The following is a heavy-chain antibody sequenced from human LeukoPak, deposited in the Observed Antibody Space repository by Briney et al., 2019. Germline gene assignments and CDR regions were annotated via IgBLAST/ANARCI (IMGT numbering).Heavy chain of an antibody. Sequence: SETLSLTCTVSGGSIASNSYYWGWVRQPPGKGLEWIGSIFYSGGLNYTPSLKSRVTISADTSKNQFSLKLSSVTAADTAVYYCARLRSYPARFDPWGQGTLVTVSS. V-gene: IGHV4-39*01. J-gene: IGHJ5*02. CDR1: GGSIASNSYY. D-gene: IGHD1-26*01. CDR2: IFYSGGL. CDR3: ARLRSYPARFDP.